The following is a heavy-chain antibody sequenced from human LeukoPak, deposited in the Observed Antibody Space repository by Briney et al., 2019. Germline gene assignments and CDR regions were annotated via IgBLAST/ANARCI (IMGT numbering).Heavy chain of an antibody. CDR1: GFTFSSYA. Sequence: GASLRLSCAASGFTFSSYAMSWVRQAPGKGLEWFSGIGGSGSGTYYADSVKGRFTISRDNSKNALYLQMNSLRAEDTAVYYCAKGTYSSGWYFDYWGQGTLVTVSS. CDR3: AKGTYSSGWYFDY. J-gene: IGHJ4*02. V-gene: IGHV3-23*01. CDR2: IGGSGSGT. D-gene: IGHD6-19*01.